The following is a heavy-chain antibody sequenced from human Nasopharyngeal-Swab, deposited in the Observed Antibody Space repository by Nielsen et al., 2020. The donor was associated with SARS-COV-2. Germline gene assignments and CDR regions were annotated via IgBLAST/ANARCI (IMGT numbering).Heavy chain of an antibody. CDR3: ASSIAAAGANWFDP. CDR1: GGSISSSSYY. J-gene: IGHJ5*02. D-gene: IGHD6-13*01. V-gene: IGHV4-39*01. CDR2: IYYSGST. Sequence: SETLSLTCTVSGGSISSSSYYWGWIRQPPGEGLEWIGSIYYSGSTYYNPSLKSRVTISVDTSKNQFSLKLSSVTAADTAVYYCASSIAAAGANWFDPWGQGTLVTVSS.